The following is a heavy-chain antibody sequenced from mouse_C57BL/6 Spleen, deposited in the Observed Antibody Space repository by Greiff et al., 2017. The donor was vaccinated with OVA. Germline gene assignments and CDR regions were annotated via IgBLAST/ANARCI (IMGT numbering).Heavy chain of an antibody. V-gene: IGHV2-4*01. D-gene: IGHD1-1*01. CDR3: AKNYYGSSYVGYFDV. CDR1: GFSLTSYG. J-gene: IGHJ1*03. Sequence: QVQLKQSGPGLVQPSQSLSITCTVSGFSLTSYGVHWVRQPPGKGLEWLGVIWSGGSTDYNAAFISRLSISKDNSKSQVFFKMNSLQADDTAIYYCAKNYYGSSYVGYFDVWGTGTTVTVSS. CDR2: IWSGGST.